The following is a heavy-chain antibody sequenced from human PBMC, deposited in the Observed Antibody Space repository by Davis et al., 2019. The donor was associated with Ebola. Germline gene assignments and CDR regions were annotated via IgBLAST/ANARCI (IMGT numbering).Heavy chain of an antibody. Sequence: SETLSLTCAVYGASFSDHYWCWISQPPGQGLEWIGEINHSGSTNYHPSLKTRVTISVETSKHQFSLKMNSVTAADTAVYYCAREVGTKVRGVEYYFDYWGQGTLVTVSS. CDR2: INHSGST. CDR3: AREVGTKVRGVEYYFDY. CDR1: GASFSDHY. J-gene: IGHJ4*02. V-gene: IGHV4-34*01. D-gene: IGHD3-10*01.